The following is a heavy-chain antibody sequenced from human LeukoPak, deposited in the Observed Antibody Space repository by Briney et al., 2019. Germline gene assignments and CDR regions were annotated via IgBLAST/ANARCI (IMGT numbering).Heavy chain of an antibody. Sequence: ASVKVSCKASGYTFTSYDINWVRQATGQGLEWMGWMNPNSGNTGYAQKFQGRVTMTRNTSISTAYMELSSLRAEDTAVYYCARVQPMFISRPHFDSWGQGTLVTVSS. D-gene: IGHD6-13*01. V-gene: IGHV1-8*01. CDR3: ARVQPMFISRPHFDS. J-gene: IGHJ4*02. CDR1: GYTFTSYD. CDR2: MNPNSGNT.